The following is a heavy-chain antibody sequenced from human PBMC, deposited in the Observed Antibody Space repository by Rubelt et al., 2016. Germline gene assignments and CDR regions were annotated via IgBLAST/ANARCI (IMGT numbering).Heavy chain of an antibody. CDR3: AGGYASSGYYYPDRKENWFDP. CDR1: GGSISSSSSY. V-gene: IGHV4-39*01. Sequence: QLQLQESGPGLVKPSGTLSLTCTVSGGSISSSSSYLGWVRQPPGHGLAWIGSIYYSGSTFYHPAPKGRVTLAVDTSKNQFSLKLSSVTAAYPAVYYCAGGYASSGYYYPDRKENWFDPWGQGTLVTVSS. J-gene: IGHJ5*02. CDR2: IYYSGST. D-gene: IGHD3-22*01.